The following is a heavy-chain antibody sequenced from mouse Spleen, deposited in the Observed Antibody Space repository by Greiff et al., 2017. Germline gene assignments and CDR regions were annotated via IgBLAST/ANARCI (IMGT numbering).Heavy chain of an antibody. J-gene: IGHJ2*01. CDR2: INPSNGRT. CDR3: ARDYYGNYVIDY. CDR1: GYTFTSYW. D-gene: IGHD2-1*01. V-gene: IGHV1S81*02. Sequence: VQLQQPGAELVKPGASVKLSCKASGYTFTSYWMHWVKQRPGQGLEWIGEINPSNGRTNYNEKFKSKATLTVDKSSSTAYMQLSSLTSEDSAVYYCARDYYGNYVIDYWGQGTTLTVSS.